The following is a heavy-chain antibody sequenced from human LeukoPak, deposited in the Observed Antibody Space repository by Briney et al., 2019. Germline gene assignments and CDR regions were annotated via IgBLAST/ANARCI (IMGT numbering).Heavy chain of an antibody. Sequence: SETLSLTCAVYGGSFSGYYWSWIRQPPGKGLEWIGEINHSGSTNYNPSLKSRVTMSVDTSKNQFSLKLSSVTAADTAVYYCAREYMVRGVIPWFDPWGQGTLVTVSS. D-gene: IGHD3-10*01. J-gene: IGHJ5*02. CDR3: AREYMVRGVIPWFDP. CDR2: INHSGST. V-gene: IGHV4-34*01. CDR1: GGSFSGYY.